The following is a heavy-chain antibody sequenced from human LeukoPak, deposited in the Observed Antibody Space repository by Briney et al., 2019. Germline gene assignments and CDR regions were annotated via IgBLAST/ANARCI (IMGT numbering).Heavy chain of an antibody. Sequence: ASVKVSCKASGGTFSSYAISWVRQAPGQGLEWMGRIIPIFGIANYAQKFQGRVTITADKSTSTAYMELSSLRSEDTAVYYCARVPGAYCGGGCSSLVWVDPWGQGTMVTGSS. CDR1: GGTFSSYA. D-gene: IGHD2-21*02. J-gene: IGHJ5*02. V-gene: IGHV1-69*04. CDR3: ARVPGAYCGGGCSSLVWVDP. CDR2: IIPIFGIA.